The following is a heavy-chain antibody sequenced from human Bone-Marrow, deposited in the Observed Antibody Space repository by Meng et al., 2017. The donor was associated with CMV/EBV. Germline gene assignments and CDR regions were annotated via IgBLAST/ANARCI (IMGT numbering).Heavy chain of an antibody. CDR3: ARRKRSLYYYYGMDV. CDR1: GGSISSYY. Sequence: GSLRLSCTVSGGSISSYYWSWIRQPPGKGLEWIGEINHSGSTNYNPSLKSRVTISVDTSKNQFSLKLSSVTAADTAVYYCARRKRSLYYYYGMDVWGQGTTVTVSS. V-gene: IGHV4-34*01. CDR2: INHSGST. D-gene: IGHD1-14*01. J-gene: IGHJ6*02.